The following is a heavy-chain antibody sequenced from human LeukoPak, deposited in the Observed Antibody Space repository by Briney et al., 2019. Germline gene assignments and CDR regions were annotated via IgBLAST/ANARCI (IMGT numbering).Heavy chain of an antibody. CDR2: ISAYNGNT. Sequence: ASVKVSCKASGYTFTSYGISRVRQAPGQGLEWMGWISAYNGNTNYAQKLQGRVTMTTDTSTSTAYMELRSLRSDDTAVYYCARFERRDGYNYGDYWGQGTLVTVSS. V-gene: IGHV1-18*01. D-gene: IGHD5-24*01. CDR3: ARFERRDGYNYGDY. CDR1: GYTFTSYG. J-gene: IGHJ4*02.